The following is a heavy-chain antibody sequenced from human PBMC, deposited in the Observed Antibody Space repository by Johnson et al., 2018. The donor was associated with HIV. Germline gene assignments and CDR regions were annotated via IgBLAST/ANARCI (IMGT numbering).Heavy chain of an antibody. CDR1: GFTFDDYA. CDR2: ISWNSGSI. Sequence: QLVESGGGLVQPGRSLRLSYAASGFTFDDYAMHWVRQAPGKGLEWVSGISWNSGSIGYADSVKGRFTISRDNAKNSLYLQMNSLRVEDTALYYCAKVSSSSTWAHDPFDVWGQGTMVTVSS. CDR3: AKVSSSSTWAHDPFDV. D-gene: IGHD6-6*01. J-gene: IGHJ3*01. V-gene: IGHV3-9*01.